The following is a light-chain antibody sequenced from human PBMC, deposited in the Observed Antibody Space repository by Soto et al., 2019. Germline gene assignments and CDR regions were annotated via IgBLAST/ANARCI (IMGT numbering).Light chain of an antibody. J-gene: IGKJ2*01. CDR2: GAS. CDR3: QQYNNWPRT. V-gene: IGKV3-15*01. CDR1: QSVSSN. Sequence: EIVMTQSPATLSVSPGERATLSCRASQSVSSNLAWYQQKPGQAPRLLIYGASTRATGIPARFSGSGSGTEFTLTISSLQSGDVAVYYCQQYNNWPRTFGQGTKLEIK.